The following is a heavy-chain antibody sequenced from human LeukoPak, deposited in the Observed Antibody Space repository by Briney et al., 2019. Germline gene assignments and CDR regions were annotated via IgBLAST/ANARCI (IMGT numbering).Heavy chain of an antibody. V-gene: IGHV1-2*02. J-gene: IGHJ5*02. CDR2: INPNSGGT. CDR3: ARVYDIVVPAAGFDP. D-gene: IGHD2-2*01. CDR1: GHTFTRYY. Sequence: ASVKVSCKASGHTFTRYYMHWVRQAPGQGLEWMGWINPNSGGTNYAQKLQGGVTMTRDTSISTAYMELSRLRSDDTAVYYCARVYDIVVPAAGFDPWGQGTLVTVSS.